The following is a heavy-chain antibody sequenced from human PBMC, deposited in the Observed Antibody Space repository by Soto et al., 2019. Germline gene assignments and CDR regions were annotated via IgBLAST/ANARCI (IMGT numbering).Heavy chain of an antibody. Sequence: SETLSLTCAVYGGSFSGYYWSWIRQPPGKGLEWIGEINHSGSTNYNPSLKSRVTISVDTSKNQFSLKLSSVTAADTAVYYCARSALGATRYYYGMDVWAQGTTVTGSS. D-gene: IGHD1-26*01. V-gene: IGHV4-34*01. CDR2: INHSGST. CDR1: GGSFSGYY. CDR3: ARSALGATRYYYGMDV. J-gene: IGHJ6*02.